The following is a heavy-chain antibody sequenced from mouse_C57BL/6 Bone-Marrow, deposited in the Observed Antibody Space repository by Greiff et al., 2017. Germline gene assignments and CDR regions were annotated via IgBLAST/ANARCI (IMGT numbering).Heavy chain of an antibody. CDR3: VRPYGSSFFAY. CDR2: IRSKSNNYAT. J-gene: IGHJ3*01. D-gene: IGHD1-1*01. Sequence: EVQLVESGGGLVQPKGSLKLSCAASGFSFNTYAMNWVRQAPGKGLEWVARIRSKSNNYATYYADSVKDRFTISRDDSESMLYLQMNNLKTEDTAMYYCVRPYGSSFFAYWGQGTLVTVSA. V-gene: IGHV10-1*01. CDR1: GFSFNTYA.